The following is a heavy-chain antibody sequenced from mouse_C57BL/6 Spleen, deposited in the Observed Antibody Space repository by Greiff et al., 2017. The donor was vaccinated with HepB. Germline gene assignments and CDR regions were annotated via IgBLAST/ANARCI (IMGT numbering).Heavy chain of an antibody. V-gene: IGHV1-18*01. CDR3: ARYYYGSSHYFDY. CDR2: INPNNGGT. J-gene: IGHJ2*01. D-gene: IGHD1-1*01. Sequence: VHVKQSGPELVKPGASVKIPCKASGYTFTDYNMDWVKQSHGKSLEWIGDINPNNGGTIYNQKFKGKATLTVDKSSSTAYMELRSLTSEDTAVYYCARYYYGSSHYFDYWGQGTTLTVSS. CDR1: GYTFTDYN.